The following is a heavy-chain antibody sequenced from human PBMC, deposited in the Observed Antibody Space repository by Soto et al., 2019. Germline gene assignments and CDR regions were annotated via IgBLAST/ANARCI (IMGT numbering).Heavy chain of an antibody. CDR3: ASSGWGDGDPDY. D-gene: IGHD6-19*01. CDR2: MLYSGTT. CDR1: RGSISRRTYF. J-gene: IGHJ4*02. V-gene: IGHV4-39*01. Sequence: QLQLQESGPGLVEPSETMSRTCTVSRGSISRRTYFWGWIRQASGKGMEWIGSMLYSGTTSYKSSLQSRVIISLDTSKNKFSLILSSVTAEGVAVYYCASSGWGDGDPDYWGQGTLVTVSS.